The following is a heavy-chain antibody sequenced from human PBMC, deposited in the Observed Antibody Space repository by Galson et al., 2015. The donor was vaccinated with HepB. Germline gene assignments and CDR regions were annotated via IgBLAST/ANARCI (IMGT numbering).Heavy chain of an antibody. V-gene: IGHV3-7*01. J-gene: IGHJ4*02. Sequence: SLRLSCAASGFTFSSYWMSWVRQAPGKGLEWVANIKQDGSEKYYVDSVEGRFTISRDNAKNSLYLQMNSLRAEDTAVYYCARDSPGGWLQSLLDYWGQGTLVTVSS. D-gene: IGHD5-24*01. CDR3: ARDSPGGWLQSLLDY. CDR2: IKQDGSEK. CDR1: GFTFSSYW.